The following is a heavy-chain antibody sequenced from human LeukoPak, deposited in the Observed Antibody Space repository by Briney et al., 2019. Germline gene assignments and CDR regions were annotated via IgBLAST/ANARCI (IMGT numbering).Heavy chain of an antibody. CDR2: MNPNSGNT. CDR3: AREIVGAIFAPFDY. CDR1: GYTFTSYD. J-gene: IGHJ4*02. V-gene: IGHV1-8*03. Sequence: ASVKVSCKASGYTFTSYDINWVRQATGQGLEWMGWMNPNSGNTGYAQKFQGRVTITRNTSISTAYMELSSLRSEDTAVYYCAREIVGAIFAPFDYWGQGTLVTVSS. D-gene: IGHD1-26*01.